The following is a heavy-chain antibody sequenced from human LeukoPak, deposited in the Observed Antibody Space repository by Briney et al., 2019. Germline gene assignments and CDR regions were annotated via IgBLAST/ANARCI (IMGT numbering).Heavy chain of an antibody. CDR2: IIPIFGTA. D-gene: IGHD5-18*01. V-gene: IGHV1-69*13. J-gene: IGHJ4*02. Sequence: SVKVSCKASGYTFTSYDISWVRQAPGQGLEWMGGIIPIFGTANYAQKFQGRVTITADESTSTAYMELSSLRSEDTAVYYCASVVGYSYGFDYWGQGTLVTVSS. CDR3: ASVVGYSYGFDY. CDR1: GYTFTSYD.